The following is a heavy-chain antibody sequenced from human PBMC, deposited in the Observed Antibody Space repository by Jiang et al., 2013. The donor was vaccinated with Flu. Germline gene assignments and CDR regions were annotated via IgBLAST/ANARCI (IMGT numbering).Heavy chain of an antibody. CDR2: INHSGST. CDR3: ARVTMIVVVTTRFDP. D-gene: IGHD3-22*01. J-gene: IGHJ5*02. Sequence: LLKPSETLSLTCAVYGGSFSGYYWSWIRQPPGKGLEWIGEINHSGSTNYNPSLKSRVTISVDTSKNQFSLKLSSVTAADTAVYYCARVTMIVVVTTRFDPWGQGTLVTVSS. CDR1: GGSFSGYY. V-gene: IGHV4-34*01.